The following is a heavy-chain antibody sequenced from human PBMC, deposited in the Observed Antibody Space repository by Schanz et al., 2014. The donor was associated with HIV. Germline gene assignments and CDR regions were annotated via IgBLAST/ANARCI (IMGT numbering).Heavy chain of an antibody. D-gene: IGHD3-10*01. Sequence: QVQLVQSGAEVKKPGSSVRVSCKASGETFSNYVISWVRQAPGQGLEWMGGILPISGTANYAQKFQGRVTMTADKSTSAAYMELSSLRSEDTAVYYCVRGVIYYDSGSYYNYFDYWGQGTLVTVSS. J-gene: IGHJ4*02. CDR2: ILPISGTA. CDR3: VRGVIYYDSGSYYNYFDY. CDR1: GETFSNYV. V-gene: IGHV1-69*06.